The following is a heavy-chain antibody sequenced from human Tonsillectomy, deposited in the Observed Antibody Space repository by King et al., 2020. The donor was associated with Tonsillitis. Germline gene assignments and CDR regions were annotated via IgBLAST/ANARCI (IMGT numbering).Heavy chain of an antibody. Sequence: VQLVESGGGLVKPGGSLKLSCAASGLPFSNAWLTWVRQAPGKGLEGVGRFKTKTDGGTTDYAAPVKGRFTISRDDSKNMMYLQMNSLTAEDTGVYYCSTAMNLSGLDVWGQGTSVTVSS. CDR3: STAMNLSGLDV. CDR2: FKTKTDGGTT. V-gene: IGHV3-15*01. J-gene: IGHJ6*02. D-gene: IGHD3/OR15-3a*01. CDR1: GLPFSNAW.